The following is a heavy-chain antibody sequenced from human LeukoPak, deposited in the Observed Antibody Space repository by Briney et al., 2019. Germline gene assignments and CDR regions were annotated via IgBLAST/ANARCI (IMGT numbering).Heavy chain of an antibody. Sequence: PGGSLRLSCAASGFTFSSYPMHWVRQSPAKGLEWVAVISSDGSKKNYADSVKGRFTISRDNPKDTLYLEMNSLRAEDTAIYYCARDGIAFGSGSYLDYWGQGILVTVSS. J-gene: IGHJ4*02. D-gene: IGHD3-10*01. V-gene: IGHV3-30*01. CDR1: GFTFSSYP. CDR3: ARDGIAFGSGSYLDY. CDR2: ISSDGSKK.